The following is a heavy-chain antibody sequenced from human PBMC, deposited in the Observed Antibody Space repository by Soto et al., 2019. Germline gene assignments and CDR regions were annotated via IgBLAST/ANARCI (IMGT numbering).Heavy chain of an antibody. CDR3: ARGRMVGQQLVQGSRYYYYYGMDV. CDR1: GGTFSSYA. V-gene: IGHV1-69*06. CDR2: IIPIFGTA. J-gene: IGHJ6*02. Sequence: ASVKVSCKASGGTFSSYAISWVRQAPGQGLEWMGGIIPIFGTANYAQKFQGRVTITADKSTSTAYMELSSLRSEDTAVYYCARGRMVGQQLVQGSRYYYYYGMDVWGQGNTVTVSS. D-gene: IGHD6-13*01.